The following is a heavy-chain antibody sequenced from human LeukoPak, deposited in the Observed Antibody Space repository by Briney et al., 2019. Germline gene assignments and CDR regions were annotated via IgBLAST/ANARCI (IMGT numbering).Heavy chain of an antibody. V-gene: IGHV3-30*02. CDR3: AKDPGATAWGYYMDV. J-gene: IGHJ6*03. CDR1: GFMFRDCG. Sequence: GGSLRLSCAASGFMFRDCGMHWVRQAPGKGLEWVSFIWNDGRSEHYADSVQGRFSVSRDNSDNTLYLHMTNLRPDDTAVYYCAKDPGATAWGYYMDVSGTGTTVTVSS. D-gene: IGHD7-27*01. CDR2: IWNDGRSE.